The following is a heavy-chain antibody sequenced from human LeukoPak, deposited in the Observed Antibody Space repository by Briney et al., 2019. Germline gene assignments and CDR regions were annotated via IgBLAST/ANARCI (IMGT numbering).Heavy chain of an antibody. Sequence: GGSLRLSCAASGFTFSSYAMSWVRQAPGKGLEWVSAISGSGGSTYYADSVKGRFTILRYNSKNTLYLQMNSLRAEDTAVYYCAKGDSYYDILTGYPPADYWGQGTLVTVSS. CDR1: GFTFSSYA. CDR3: AKGDSYYDILTGYPPADY. D-gene: IGHD3-9*01. J-gene: IGHJ4*02. CDR2: ISGSGGST. V-gene: IGHV3-23*01.